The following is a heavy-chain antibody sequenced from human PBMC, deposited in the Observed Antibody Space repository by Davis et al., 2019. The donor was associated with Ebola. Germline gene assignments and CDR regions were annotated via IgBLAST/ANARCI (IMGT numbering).Heavy chain of an antibody. V-gene: IGHV3-53*05. CDR2: IYSGGST. D-gene: IGHD3-3*01. CDR1: GFTVSSNY. CDR3: ARGYNLRFLEWLPGYYFDY. J-gene: IGHJ4*02. Sequence: GESLKISCAASGFTVSSNYMSWVRQAPGKGLEWVSVIYSGGSTYYADSVKGRFTISRDNSKNTLYLQMNSLRAEDTAVYYCARGYNLRFLEWLPGYYFDYWGQGTLVTVSS.